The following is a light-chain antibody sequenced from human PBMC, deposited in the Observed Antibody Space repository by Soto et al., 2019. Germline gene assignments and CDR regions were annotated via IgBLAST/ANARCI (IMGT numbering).Light chain of an antibody. CDR2: GAS. CDR3: QQYGSSPLT. V-gene: IGKV3-20*01. Sequence: EIVLTQSPGTLSLSPGERATLSCRASQSGSSSYLAWYQQKPGQAPRLLIYGASSRATGIPDRFSGSGSGTDFTLTISRLEPEDFAVYYCQQYGSSPLTFGGGIKVEIK. CDR1: QSGSSSY. J-gene: IGKJ4*01.